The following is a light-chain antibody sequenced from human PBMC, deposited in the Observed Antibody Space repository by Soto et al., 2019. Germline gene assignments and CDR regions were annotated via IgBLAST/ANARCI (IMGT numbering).Light chain of an antibody. CDR3: QQSYSSNT. Sequence: DLVLPQSPDSLPVSLDGRATFSCKSSPSVLSRSNKKNFLAWYQQKPGQPPKLLMYWASTRESGVPDRFSGSGSGTDFTLTISSLQAEDVAVYYCQQSYSSNTFGPGTKVDIK. CDR2: WAS. V-gene: IGKV4-1*01. CDR1: PSVLSRSNKKNF. J-gene: IGKJ3*01.